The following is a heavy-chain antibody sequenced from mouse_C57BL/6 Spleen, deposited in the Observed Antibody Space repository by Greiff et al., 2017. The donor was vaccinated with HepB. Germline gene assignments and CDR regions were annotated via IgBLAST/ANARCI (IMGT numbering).Heavy chain of an antibody. V-gene: IGHV1-18*01. Sequence: EVKLEESGPELVKPGASVKIPCKASGYTFTDYNMDWVKQSHGKSLEWIGDINPNNGGTIYNQKFKGKATLTVDKSSSTAYMELRSLTSEDTAVYYCARSRKESFLAYWGQGTLVTVSA. CDR2: INPNNGGT. CDR3: ARSRKESFLAY. CDR1: GYTFTDYN. J-gene: IGHJ3*01.